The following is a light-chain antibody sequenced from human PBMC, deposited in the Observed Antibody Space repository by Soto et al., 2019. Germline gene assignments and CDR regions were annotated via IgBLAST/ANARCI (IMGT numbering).Light chain of an antibody. CDR3: QQSFSIPPLT. CDR2: AAS. V-gene: IGKV1-39*01. Sequence: DIQMTQSPSSLSASVGDRVTITCRAGQTIRSYLNWYQQKPGKAPVLHISAASSLQSGVPSRFSGSGSGTDFTLTISSLQPEDFATYYCQQSFSIPPLTFGGGTKVDIK. J-gene: IGKJ4*01. CDR1: QTIRSY.